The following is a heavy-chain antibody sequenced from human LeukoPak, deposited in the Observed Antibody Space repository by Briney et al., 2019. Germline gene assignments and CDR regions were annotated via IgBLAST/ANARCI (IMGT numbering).Heavy chain of an antibody. CDR2: INSDGSST. V-gene: IGHV3-74*01. J-gene: IGHJ6*02. CDR1: GFTFSSYW. CDR3: ARERPFGWGVGATGRNYYYGMDV. D-gene: IGHD1-26*01. Sequence: GGSLRLSCAASGFTFSSYWMHWVRQAPGKGLVWVSRINSDGSSTSYADSVKGRFTISRDNAKNTLYLQMNSLRAEDTAVYYCARERPFGWGVGATGRNYYYGMDVWGQGTTVTVSS.